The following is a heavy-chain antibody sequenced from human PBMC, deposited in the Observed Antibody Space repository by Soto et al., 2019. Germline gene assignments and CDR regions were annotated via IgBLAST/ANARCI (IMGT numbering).Heavy chain of an antibody. CDR3: AKGHAGQWLDVPPAFDI. V-gene: IGHV3-30*18. CDR2: ISYDGSNK. D-gene: IGHD6-19*01. CDR1: GFTFSSYG. Sequence: QVQLVESGGGVVQPGRSLRLSCAASGFTFSSYGMHWVRQAPGKGLEWVAVISYDGSNKYYADSVKGRFTIYRDNSKNSLYLQMNSLRAEDTAVYYCAKGHAGQWLDVPPAFDIWGQGTMVTVSS. J-gene: IGHJ3*02.